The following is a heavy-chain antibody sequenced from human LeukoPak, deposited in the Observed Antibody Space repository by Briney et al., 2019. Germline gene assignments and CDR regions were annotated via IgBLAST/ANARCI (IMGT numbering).Heavy chain of an antibody. CDR2: IYSGGST. J-gene: IGHJ4*02. CDR3: ASSIVGAPRSYYFDY. CDR1: GFTVSSNY. D-gene: IGHD1-26*01. V-gene: IGHV3-66*01. Sequence: GGSLRLSCAASGFTVSSNYMSWVRQAPGKGLAWVSVIYSGGSTYYADSVKGRFTISRDNSKNTLYLQMNSLRAEDTAVYYCASSIVGAPRSYYFDYWGQGTLVTVSS.